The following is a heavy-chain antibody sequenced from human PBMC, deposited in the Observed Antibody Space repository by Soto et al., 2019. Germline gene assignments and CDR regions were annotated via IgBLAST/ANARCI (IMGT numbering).Heavy chain of an antibody. CDR3: AKDPWNNWSGLFDP. CDR2: ISSSGSDT. Sequence: GGSLRLSCVTSGFTFDDYAITWLRQAPGKGLEWVCSISSSGSDTRCAGSVKGRFTISRDSSQSTVYLQMNSLRDEDTAVYYCAKDPWNNWSGLFDPWGQGTLVTVS. V-gene: IGHV3-23*01. J-gene: IGHJ5*02. D-gene: IGHD1-1*01. CDR1: GFTFDDYA.